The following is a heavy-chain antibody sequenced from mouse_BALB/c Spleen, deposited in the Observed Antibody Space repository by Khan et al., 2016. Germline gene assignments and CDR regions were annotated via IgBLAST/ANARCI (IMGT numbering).Heavy chain of an antibody. CDR3: ARRGPIYYYGSTYGY. CDR1: DFNIKDTL. J-gene: IGHJ2*01. D-gene: IGHD1-1*01. Sequence: VQLQQSGAELVKPGASVKLSCTASDFNIKDTLMHWVKQRPEQGLEWIGRIDPANGNTRYDPKFQGKATITADTSSNTAYLQLSSLTSEDTAVYYCARRGPIYYYGSTYGYWGQGTTLTVSS. V-gene: IGHV14-3*02. CDR2: IDPANGNT.